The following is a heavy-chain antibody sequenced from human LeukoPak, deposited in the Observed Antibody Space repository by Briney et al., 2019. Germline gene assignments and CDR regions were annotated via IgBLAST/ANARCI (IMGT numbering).Heavy chain of an antibody. Sequence: GGSLRLSCAASGFTFSSYWMNWVRQAPGEGLEWVSYISSSGSTIYYADSVKGRFTISRDNAKNSLYLQMNSLRAEDTAVYYCARDGSSQIFDYWGQGTLVTVSS. D-gene: IGHD6-13*01. CDR3: ARDGSSQIFDY. V-gene: IGHV3-48*04. CDR1: GFTFSSYW. J-gene: IGHJ4*02. CDR2: ISSSGSTI.